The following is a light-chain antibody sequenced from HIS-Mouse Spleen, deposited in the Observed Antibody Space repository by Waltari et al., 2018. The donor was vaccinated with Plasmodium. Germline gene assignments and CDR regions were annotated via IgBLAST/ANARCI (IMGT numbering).Light chain of an antibody. CDR3: CSYAGSSTNWV. CDR2: EGS. CDR1: SSDVGSYNL. V-gene: IGLV2-23*01. J-gene: IGLJ3*02. Sequence: QSALTQPASVSGSPGQSITISCPGTSSDVGSYNLVSCYQQHPGKAPKLMIYEGSKRPSGVSNRFSGSKSGNTASLTISGLQAEDEADYYCCSYAGSSTNWVFGGGTKLTVL.